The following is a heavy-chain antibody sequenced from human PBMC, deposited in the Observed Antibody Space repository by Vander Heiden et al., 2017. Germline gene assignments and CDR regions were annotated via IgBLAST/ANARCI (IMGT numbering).Heavy chain of an antibody. V-gene: IGHV3-33*01. D-gene: IGHD3-22*01. Sequence: QVQLVESGGGVVQPGRSLRLSCAASGFTCGSYGMHWVRQAPGKGLEWVAVIWYDGSNKYYADSVKGRFTISRDNSKNTLYLQMNSLRAEDTAVYYCARDYRGGLIVDAFDIWGQGTMVTVSS. CDR1: GFTCGSYG. J-gene: IGHJ3*02. CDR3: ARDYRGGLIVDAFDI. CDR2: IWYDGSNK.